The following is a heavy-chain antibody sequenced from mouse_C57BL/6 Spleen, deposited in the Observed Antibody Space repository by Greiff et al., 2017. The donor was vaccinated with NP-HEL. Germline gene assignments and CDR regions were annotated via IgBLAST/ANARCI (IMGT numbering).Heavy chain of an antibody. CDR2: IYPGDGDT. CDR1: GYAFSSYW. J-gene: IGHJ2*01. V-gene: IGHV1-80*01. D-gene: IGHD2-1*01. CDR3: ARGTYGNFYYFDY. Sequence: QVQLQQSGAELVKPGASVKISCKASGYAFSSYWMNWVKQRPGKGLEWIGQIYPGDGDTNYNGKFKGKATLTADTSSSTAYMQLSSLTSEDSAVYFCARGTYGNFYYFDYWGQGTTLTVSS.